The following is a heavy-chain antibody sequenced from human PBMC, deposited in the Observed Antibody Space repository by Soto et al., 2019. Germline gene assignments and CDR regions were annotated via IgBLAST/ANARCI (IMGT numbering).Heavy chain of an antibody. Sequence: QVQVVESGGGVVQPGKSLRLSCAASAFTLSKFVMHWVRQAPGRGLEWVAVTSNDGSNTFYADSVKGRFTISRDNSKNPVYLQRNSLRTEDTAVYYCARGNLDVWGQGTTVTVSS. V-gene: IGHV3-30-3*01. CDR3: ARGNLDV. CDR2: TSNDGSNT. CDR1: AFTLSKFV. D-gene: IGHD1-7*01. J-gene: IGHJ6*02.